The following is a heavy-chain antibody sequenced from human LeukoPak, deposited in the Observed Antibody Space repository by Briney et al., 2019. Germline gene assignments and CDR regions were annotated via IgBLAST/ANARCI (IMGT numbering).Heavy chain of an antibody. Sequence: ASVKVSCKAFGHSLTSYSMHWVRQAPGQGPEWMGVISPSGGSTTYAQKFQGRVTLTRDMSTSTDYLELSSLRSEDTAVYYCARTKYSSGWYHDAFDIWGQGTMVTVSS. CDR3: ARTKYSSGWYHDAFDI. J-gene: IGHJ3*02. V-gene: IGHV1-46*01. CDR2: ISPSGGST. CDR1: GHSLTSYS. D-gene: IGHD6-19*01.